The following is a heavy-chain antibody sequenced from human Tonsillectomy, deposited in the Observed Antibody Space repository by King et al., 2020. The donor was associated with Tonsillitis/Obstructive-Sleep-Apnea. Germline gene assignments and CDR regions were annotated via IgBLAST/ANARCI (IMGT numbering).Heavy chain of an antibody. J-gene: IGHJ6*03. D-gene: IGHD6-13*01. CDR1: GLIVSSNY. V-gene: IGHV3-66*01. CDR2: IYSGGYT. CDR3: ARAEAGIFYYYMDV. Sequence: VQLVESGGGLVQPGGSLRLSCAASGLIVSSNYMTWVRQAPGKGLEWVSVIYSGGYTHYADSVKGRFTISRDTSKNTLYLHMNSLSADDTAVYFCARAEAGIFYYYMDVWGKGTTVTVSS.